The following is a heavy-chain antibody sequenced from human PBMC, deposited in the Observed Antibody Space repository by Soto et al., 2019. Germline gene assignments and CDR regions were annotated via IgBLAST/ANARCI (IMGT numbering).Heavy chain of an antibody. CDR1: GGSISSYY. V-gene: IGHV4-59*01. CDR2: IYYSGST. Sequence: SETLSLTCTVSGGSISSYYWSWIRQPPGKGLEWIGYIYYSGSTNYNPSLKSRVTISVDTSKNQFSLKLSSVTAADTAVYYCARGRRGYWFDPCGQGTLVTVSS. J-gene: IGHJ5*02. CDR3: ARGRRGYWFDP.